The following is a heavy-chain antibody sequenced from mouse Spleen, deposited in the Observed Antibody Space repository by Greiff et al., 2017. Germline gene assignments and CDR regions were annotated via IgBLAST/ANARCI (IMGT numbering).Heavy chain of an antibody. V-gene: IGHV5-15*01. J-gene: IGHJ4*01. Sequence: EVQGVESGGGLVKPGGSLKLSCAASGFTFSDYGMAWVRQAPGKGPEWVAFISNLAYSIYYADTVTGRFTISRENAKNTLYLEMSSLRSEDTAMYYCARCRAYYRGDYWGQGTSVTVSS. CDR1: GFTFSDYG. D-gene: IGHD2-12*01. CDR3: ARCRAYYRGDY. CDR2: ISNLAYSI.